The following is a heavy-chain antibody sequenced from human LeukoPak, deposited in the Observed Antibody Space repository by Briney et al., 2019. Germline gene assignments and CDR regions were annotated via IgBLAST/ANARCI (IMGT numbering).Heavy chain of an antibody. J-gene: IGHJ4*02. D-gene: IGHD3-22*01. CDR1: GGSISSGGYS. CDR2: IYHSGST. V-gene: IGHV4-30-2*01. CDR3: VTYYFDSSGPKKNY. Sequence: PSQTLSLTCAVSGGSISSGGYSWSWIRQPPGKGLEWIGYIYHSGSTYYNPSLKSRVTISVDTSKNQFSLKLSSVTAADTAVYYCVTYYFDSSGPKKNYWGQGTLVTVSS.